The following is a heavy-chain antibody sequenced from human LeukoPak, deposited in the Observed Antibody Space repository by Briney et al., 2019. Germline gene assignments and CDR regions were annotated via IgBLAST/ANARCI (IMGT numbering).Heavy chain of an antibody. CDR3: ARVKGYYGSGSRSV. J-gene: IGHJ4*02. Sequence: SETLSLTCAVYGGSFSGYHWSWIRQPPGKGLEWIGEINHSGSTNYNPSLKSRVTISVDTSKNQFSLKLSSVTAADTAVYYCARVKGYYGSGSRSVWGQGTLVTVSS. CDR2: INHSGST. CDR1: GGSFSGYH. V-gene: IGHV4-34*01. D-gene: IGHD3-10*01.